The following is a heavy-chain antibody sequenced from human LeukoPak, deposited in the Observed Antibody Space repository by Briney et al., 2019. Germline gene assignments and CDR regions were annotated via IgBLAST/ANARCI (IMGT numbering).Heavy chain of an antibody. J-gene: IGHJ5*02. V-gene: IGHV3-66*02. CDR3: ARDRSTSCWFDP. CDR1: GFTVSSNY. D-gene: IGHD2-2*01. CDR2: IYSGGST. Sequence: GGSLRLSCAASGFTVSSNYMSWVRQAPGKGLEWVSVIYSGGSTYYADSVKGRFTISRDNSKNTLYLPMNSLRAEDVAVYYCARDRSTSCWFDPWGQGTLVTVSS.